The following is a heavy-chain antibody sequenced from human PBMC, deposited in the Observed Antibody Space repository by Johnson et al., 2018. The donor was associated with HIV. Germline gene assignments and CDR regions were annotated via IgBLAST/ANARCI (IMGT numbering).Heavy chain of an antibody. J-gene: IGHJ3*02. D-gene: IGHD3-16*01. CDR1: GFTFDDSG. CDR3: TTGFGPAYEI. Sequence: VHLVESGGGVVRPGGSLRLSCVASGFTFDDSGMSWVRQAPGKGLEWVSGINWNGGSTAYGDSVKGRFTISRDNAKNSLYLQMNSLKPEDTAVYYCTTGFGPAYEIWGQGTMVTVSS. V-gene: IGHV3-20*04. CDR2: INWNGGST.